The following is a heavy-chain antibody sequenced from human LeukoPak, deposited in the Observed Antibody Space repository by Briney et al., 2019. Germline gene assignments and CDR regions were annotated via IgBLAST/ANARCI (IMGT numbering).Heavy chain of an antibody. CDR2: INPRGGST. D-gene: IGHD6-13*01. V-gene: IGHV1-46*01. CDR1: GYTFTSHF. Sequence: PVASVKVSCKASGYTFTSHFMHWVRQAPGQGLEWMGIINPRGGSTSYTQKFQGRVTMTRDTSTSTVYMELSSLRSEDTAVYYCARISSSNWCNERGAFDVWGQGTMVTVSS. J-gene: IGHJ3*01. CDR3: ARISSSNWCNERGAFDV.